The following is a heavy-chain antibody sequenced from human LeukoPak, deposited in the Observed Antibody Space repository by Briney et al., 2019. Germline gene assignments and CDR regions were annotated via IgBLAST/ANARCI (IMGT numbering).Heavy chain of an antibody. J-gene: IGHJ4*02. CDR1: GYTFTGYY. Sequence: ASVTVSCKASGYTFTGYYMHWVRQAPGQGLEWMGWINPNGGGTNYAQKFQGRVTMTRDTSINTAYMELSRLRSDDTAVYYCARDLFGIVVVPAAMGYWGQGTLVTVSS. CDR3: ARDLFGIVVVPAAMGY. D-gene: IGHD2-2*01. CDR2: INPNGGGT. V-gene: IGHV1-2*02.